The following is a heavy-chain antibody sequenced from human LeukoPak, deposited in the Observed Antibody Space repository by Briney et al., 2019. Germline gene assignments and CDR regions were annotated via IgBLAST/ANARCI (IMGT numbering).Heavy chain of an antibody. J-gene: IGHJ5*02. Sequence: PSETLSLTCTVSGGSISSYYWSWFRQPAGKGLEWIGRIYTSGSTNYNPSLKSRVTISVDTSKNQFSLKLSSVTAADTAVYYCARVKQQLGTRFDPWGQGTLVTVSS. CDR3: ARVKQQLGTRFDP. V-gene: IGHV4-4*07. D-gene: IGHD6-13*01. CDR1: GGSISSYY. CDR2: IYTSGST.